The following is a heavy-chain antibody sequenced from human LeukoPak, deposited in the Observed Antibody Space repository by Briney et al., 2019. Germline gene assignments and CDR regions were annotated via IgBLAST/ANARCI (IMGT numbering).Heavy chain of an antibody. CDR3: TRDHEDYGSPSFDF. Sequence: GGSLRLSCTTSGLTFGDYAMSCVRQAPGKGLEWVGFIRSKTYGGTIEDAASVKGRFSISRDDSKGIAYLQMNSLKTEDTAVYYCTRDHEDYGSPSFDFWGQGTLVTVSS. D-gene: IGHD4/OR15-4a*01. J-gene: IGHJ4*02. CDR1: GLTFGDYA. V-gene: IGHV3-49*04. CDR2: IRSKTYGGTI.